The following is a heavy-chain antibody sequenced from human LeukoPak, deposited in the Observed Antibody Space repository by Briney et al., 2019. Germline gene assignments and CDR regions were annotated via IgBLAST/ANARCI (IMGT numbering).Heavy chain of an antibody. V-gene: IGHV1-58*02. Sequence: SVKVSCKASGYTFTSYAMQWVRQARGQRLEWIGWIVVGSGNTNYAQKFQERVTITRDMSTSTAYMELSSLRSEDTAVYYCAAYDYYDSSGYYRAAFDIWGQGTMVTVSS. D-gene: IGHD3-22*01. CDR1: GYTFTSYA. CDR2: IVVGSGNT. CDR3: AAYDYYDSSGYYRAAFDI. J-gene: IGHJ3*02.